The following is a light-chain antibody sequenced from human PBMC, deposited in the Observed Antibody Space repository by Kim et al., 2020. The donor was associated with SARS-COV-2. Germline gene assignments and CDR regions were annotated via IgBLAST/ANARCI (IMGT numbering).Light chain of an antibody. Sequence: GDRATLSCRALQSVSSYLAWYQQKPGQAPRLLIYDASNRATGIPARFSGSGSGTDFTLTISSLEPEDFAVYYCQQRSNWPLTFGGGTKVDIK. CDR2: DAS. J-gene: IGKJ4*01. CDR1: QSVSSY. CDR3: QQRSNWPLT. V-gene: IGKV3-11*01.